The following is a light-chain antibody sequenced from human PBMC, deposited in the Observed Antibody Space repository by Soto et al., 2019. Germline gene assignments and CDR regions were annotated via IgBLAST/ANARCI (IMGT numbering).Light chain of an antibody. CDR1: QSISSN. Sequence: EIVMTHSPVTLSVSPGERATLSCRASQSISSNLAWYQQKPGQAPRLLIYGASTRATGIPARFSGSGSGTEFTLTISSLQSEDFAVYYCQQYNNWPPTFGQGTKVDIK. J-gene: IGKJ1*01. CDR3: QQYNNWPPT. V-gene: IGKV3-15*01. CDR2: GAS.